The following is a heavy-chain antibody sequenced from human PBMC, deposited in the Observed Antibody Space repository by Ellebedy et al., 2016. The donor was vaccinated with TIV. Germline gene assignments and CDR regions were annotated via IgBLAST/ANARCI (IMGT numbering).Heavy chain of an antibody. D-gene: IGHD2-15*01. CDR3: TTPYFFDDSIYSWRDY. CDR2: IRSKDYGGTT. CDR1: GFTFGDYA. J-gene: IGHJ4*02. V-gene: IGHV3-49*03. Sequence: GGSLRLXCTASGFTFGDYAMSWFRHAPGKGLEWVGLIRSKDYGGTTDYAASVKGRFIISRDDSKSIAYLQMNSLTTEDTAVYYCTTPYFFDDSIYSWRDYWGQGTLVTVSS.